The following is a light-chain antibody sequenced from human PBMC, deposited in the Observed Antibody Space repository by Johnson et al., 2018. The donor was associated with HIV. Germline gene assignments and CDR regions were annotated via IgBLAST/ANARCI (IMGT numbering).Light chain of an antibody. CDR3: GTWDSSLSAGV. J-gene: IGLJ1*01. CDR1: SSNIGNNY. Sequence: QPVLTQPPSVSAAPGQKVTVSCSGSSSNIGNNYVSWYQQLPGTAPKLLIYDNNKRPSGIPDRFSGSKSDTSATLGITGLQTGDEADYYCGTWDSSLSAGVFGTGTKLTVL. CDR2: DNN. V-gene: IGLV1-51*01.